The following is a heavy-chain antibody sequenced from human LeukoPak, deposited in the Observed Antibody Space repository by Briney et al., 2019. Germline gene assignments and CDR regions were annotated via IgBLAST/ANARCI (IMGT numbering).Heavy chain of an antibody. CDR2: IIPIFGTA. J-gene: IGHJ4*02. D-gene: IGHD2/OR15-2a*01. CDR3: ASALQSFRDY. Sequence: ASVKVSCKASGGTFSSYAISWVRQAPGQGLEWMGRIIPIFGTANYAQKFQGRVTITTDESTSTAYMDLSSLRSEDTPVYYCASALQSFRDYWGQGTLVTVSS. V-gene: IGHV1-69*05. CDR1: GGTFSSYA.